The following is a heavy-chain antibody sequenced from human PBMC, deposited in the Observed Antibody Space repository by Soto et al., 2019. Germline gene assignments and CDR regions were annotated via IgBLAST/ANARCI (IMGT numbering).Heavy chain of an antibody. D-gene: IGHD3-22*01. CDR3: AKTYYYDSSGYSDY. J-gene: IGHJ4*02. CDR1: GFTFSSYA. CDR2: ISGSGGST. V-gene: IGHV3-23*01. Sequence: HPGGSLRLSCAASGFTFSSYAMSWVRQAPGKGLEWVSAISGSGGSTYYADSVKGRFTISRDNSKNTLYLQMNSLRAEDTAVYYCAKTYYYDSSGYSDYWGQGTLVTVSS.